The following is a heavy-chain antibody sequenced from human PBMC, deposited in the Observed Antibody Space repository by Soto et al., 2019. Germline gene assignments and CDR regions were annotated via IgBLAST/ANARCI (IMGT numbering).Heavy chain of an antibody. D-gene: IGHD1-7*01. V-gene: IGHV3-33*01. J-gene: IGHJ6*02. CDR1: GFTFSSYG. CDR2: IWYDGSNK. Sequence: PGGSLRLSCAASGFTFSSYGMHWVRQAPGKGLEWVAVIWYDGSNKYYADSVKGRFTISRDNSKNTLYLQMNSLRAEDTAVYYCARDRSTVELGYYYGMDVWGQGTTVTVSS. CDR3: ARDRSTVELGYYYGMDV.